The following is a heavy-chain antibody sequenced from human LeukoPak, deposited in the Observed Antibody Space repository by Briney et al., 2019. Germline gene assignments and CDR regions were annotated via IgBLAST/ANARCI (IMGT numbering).Heavy chain of an antibody. CDR3: VRGPYGSGISNWFDP. J-gene: IGHJ5*02. V-gene: IGHV4-38-2*02. CDR1: GYSISTGYY. D-gene: IGHD3-10*01. Sequence: SETLSLTCTVSGYSISTGYYWDWIRQPPGKGLEWIGTFYHGGSTYYNPSLKSRVTISVDTSKNQFSLKLTSVTAADTAVYYCVRGPYGSGISNWFDPWGQGTLVIVSS. CDR2: FYHGGST.